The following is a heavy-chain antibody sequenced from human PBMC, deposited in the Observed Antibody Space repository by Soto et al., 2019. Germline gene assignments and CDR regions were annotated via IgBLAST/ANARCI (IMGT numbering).Heavy chain of an antibody. D-gene: IGHD3-10*01. J-gene: IGHJ6*02. CDR1: GDSLKNHY. V-gene: IGHV4-59*11. CDR3: ARFITMVRGVIGYYRMDV. CDR2: IYDSGST. Sequence: SETLSLTCSVSGDSLKNHYRAWIRHSPGKGLEWIGNIYDSGSTNYSPALKSRVSMSVDTSKNQFSLKLSSVTAADTAVYYCARFITMVRGVIGYYRMDVWGQGTTVTVSS.